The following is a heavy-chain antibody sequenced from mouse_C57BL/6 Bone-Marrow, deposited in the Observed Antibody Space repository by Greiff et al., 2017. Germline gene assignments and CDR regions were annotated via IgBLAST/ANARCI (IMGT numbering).Heavy chain of an antibody. CDR2: IYPRDGST. Sequence: QVQLQQSGPELVKPGASVKLSCKASGYTFTSYDINWVKQRPGQGLEWIGWIYPRDGSTKYNEKFKGKATLTVDTSSSTAYLELHSLTSEVSAVYFGAKDYGSSDWYFDVWGTGTTVTVSS. V-gene: IGHV1-85*01. CDR1: GYTFTSYD. CDR3: AKDYGSSDWYFDV. J-gene: IGHJ1*03. D-gene: IGHD1-1*01.